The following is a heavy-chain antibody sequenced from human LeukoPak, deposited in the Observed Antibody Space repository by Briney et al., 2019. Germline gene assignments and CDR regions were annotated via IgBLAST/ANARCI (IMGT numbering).Heavy chain of an antibody. CDR2: INHSGST. CDR1: GGSFSGYY. J-gene: IGHJ4*02. Sequence: PSETLSLTCAVYGGSFSGYYWSWIRQPPGKGLEWIGEINHSGSTNYNPSLKSRVTISVDTSKNQFSLKLSSVTAADTAVYYCARAAGYSYGYYFGYWGQGTLVTVSS. CDR3: ARAAGYSYGYYFGY. V-gene: IGHV4-34*01. D-gene: IGHD5-18*01.